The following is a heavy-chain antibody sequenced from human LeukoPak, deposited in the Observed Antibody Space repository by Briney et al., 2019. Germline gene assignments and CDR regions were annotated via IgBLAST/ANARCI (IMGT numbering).Heavy chain of an antibody. CDR1: GYTFTGYY. D-gene: IGHD3-10*01. CDR2: INPNSGGT. CDR3: ARDPITMVRGVNWFDP. V-gene: IGHV1-2*02. Sequence: ASVKVSCKASGYTFTGYYMHWVRQAPGQGLGWMGWINPNSGGTNYAQKFQGRVTMTRDTSISTAYMELSRLRSDDTAVYYCARDPITMVRGVNWFDPWGQGTLVTVSS. J-gene: IGHJ5*02.